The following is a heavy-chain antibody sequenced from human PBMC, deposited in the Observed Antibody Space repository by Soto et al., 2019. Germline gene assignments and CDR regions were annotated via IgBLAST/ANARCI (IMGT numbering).Heavy chain of an antibody. Sequence: GGSLRLSCAASGFTFNTYSMNWVRQAPGRGLEWVSSISSSSSYRYYADSVKGRFTISRDNAKNSLYLQMNSLRAEDTAVYYCARILIIVTTRGSYFDFSGQGTLVTVSS. V-gene: IGHV3-21*01. CDR2: ISSSSSYR. CDR1: GFTFNTYS. CDR3: ARILIIVTTRGSYFDF. D-gene: IGHD1-20*01. J-gene: IGHJ4*02.